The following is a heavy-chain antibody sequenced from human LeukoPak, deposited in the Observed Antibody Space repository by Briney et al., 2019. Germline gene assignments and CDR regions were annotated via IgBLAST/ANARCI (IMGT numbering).Heavy chain of an antibody. V-gene: IGHV3-30*18. CDR2: ISYDGSNK. CDR1: GFTFSSYG. J-gene: IGHJ4*02. D-gene: IGHD5-12*01. Sequence: GGSLRLSCAASGFTFSSYGMHWVRQAPGKGLEWVAVISYDGSNKYYADSVKGRFTISRDNSKNTLYLQMNSLRAEDTAVYYCAKDGGYYDFDSWGQGTLVTVSS. CDR3: AKDGGYYDFDS.